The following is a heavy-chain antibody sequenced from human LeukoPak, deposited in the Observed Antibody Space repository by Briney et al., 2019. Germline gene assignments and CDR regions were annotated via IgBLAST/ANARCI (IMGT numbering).Heavy chain of an antibody. CDR2: IYYSGST. CDR1: GGSISSSSYY. D-gene: IGHD2-21*02. V-gene: IGHV4-39*01. CDR3: AAVVVTAMTFAY. Sequence: PSETLSLTCTVSGGSISSSSYYWGWIRQPPGKGLEGIGSIYYSGSTYYNPSLKSRVTISVDTTKKQFSLKLGPVTAADTAIYYCAAVVVTAMTFAYGGQGTLLTVST. J-gene: IGHJ4*02.